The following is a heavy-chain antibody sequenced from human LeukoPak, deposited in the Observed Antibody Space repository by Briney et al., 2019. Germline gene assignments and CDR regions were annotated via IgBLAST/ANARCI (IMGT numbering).Heavy chain of an antibody. Sequence: PGESLKISCKGYGYSFTSQWIGWVRQLPGKGLEWMGIIYPGDSDTKYSPSFQGQVTISADESISTAYLQWSSLKASDTAMYYCARVGMGVTSDAFDIWGQGTKVTVSS. CDR3: ARVGMGVTSDAFDI. CDR2: IYPGDSDT. CDR1: GYSFTSQW. J-gene: IGHJ3*02. D-gene: IGHD5-24*01. V-gene: IGHV5-51*01.